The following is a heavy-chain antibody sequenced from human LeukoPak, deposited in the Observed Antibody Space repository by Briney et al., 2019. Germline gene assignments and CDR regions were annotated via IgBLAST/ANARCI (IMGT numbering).Heavy chain of an antibody. CDR2: INPNSGGT. D-gene: IGHD4-17*01. CDR1: GYTFTGYY. J-gene: IGHJ4*02. Sequence: ASVNVSCKASGYTFTGYYMHWVRQAPGQGLEWMGWINPNSGGTNYAQKFQGRVTMTRDTSISTAYMELSRLRSDDTAVYYCARDLAYGDYIFDYWGQGTLVTVSS. CDR3: ARDLAYGDYIFDY. V-gene: IGHV1-2*02.